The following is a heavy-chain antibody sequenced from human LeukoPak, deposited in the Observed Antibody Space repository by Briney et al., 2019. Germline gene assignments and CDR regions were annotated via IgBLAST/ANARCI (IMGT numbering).Heavy chain of an antibody. CDR2: ISGSGGST. CDR1: AFTFSSYA. J-gene: IGHJ4*02. CDR3: AKDRNDILTGYLIFDY. V-gene: IGHV3-23*01. D-gene: IGHD3-9*01. Sequence: TGGSLRLSCAASAFTFSSYAMSWVRQAPGKGLEWVSAISGSGGSTYYADSVKGRFTISRDNSKNTLYLQMNSLRAEDTAVYYCAKDRNDILTGYLIFDYWGQGTLVTVSS.